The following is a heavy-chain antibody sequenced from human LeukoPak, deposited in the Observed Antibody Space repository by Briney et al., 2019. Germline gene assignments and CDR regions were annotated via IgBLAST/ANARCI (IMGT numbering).Heavy chain of an antibody. CDR2: ISGSGGGT. CDR3: ANQYSSSGDY. V-gene: IGHV3-23*01. D-gene: IGHD6-6*01. J-gene: IGHJ4*02. CDR1: GFTVSSNY. Sequence: PGGSLRLSCAASGFTVSSNYMSWVRQAPGKGLEWVSLISGSGGGTYYADSVKGRFTISRDNSKNTLYLQLNSLRVEDTAVYYCANQYSSSGDYWGQGTLVTVSS.